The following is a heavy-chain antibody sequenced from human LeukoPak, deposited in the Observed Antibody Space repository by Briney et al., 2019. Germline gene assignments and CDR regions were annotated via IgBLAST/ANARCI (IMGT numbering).Heavy chain of an antibody. CDR3: ARDLLSVDNYDALDI. V-gene: IGHV1-69*13. D-gene: IGHD5-12*01. CDR1: GATFGSHS. Sequence: SVKVSCKASGATFGSHSISWVRQAPGQGLEWMGGIVPMFGTDVYAQRFQGRVTVTADESTTTAYMELISLTSEDTAMYYCARDLLSVDNYDALDIWGQGTMVTVSS. CDR2: IVPMFGTD. J-gene: IGHJ3*02.